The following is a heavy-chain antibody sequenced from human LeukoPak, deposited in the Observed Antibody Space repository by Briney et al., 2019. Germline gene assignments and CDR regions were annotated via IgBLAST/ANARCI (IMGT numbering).Heavy chain of an antibody. CDR1: GFTFSSYA. D-gene: IGHD3-22*01. V-gene: IGHV3-23*01. Sequence: LSGGSLRLSCAASGFTFSSYAMSWVRQAPGKGLEWVSAISGSGGSTYYADSVKGRFTISRDNSKNTLYLQMNSLRAEDTAVYYCARSEGFPYYYDSSGYYYWGQGTLVTVSS. CDR3: ARSEGFPYYYDSSGYYY. CDR2: ISGSGGST. J-gene: IGHJ4*02.